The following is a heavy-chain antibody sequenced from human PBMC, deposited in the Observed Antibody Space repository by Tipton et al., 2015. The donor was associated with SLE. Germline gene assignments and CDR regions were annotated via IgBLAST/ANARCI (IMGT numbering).Heavy chain of an antibody. CDR2: ISGHNGNT. V-gene: IGHV1-18*01. D-gene: IGHD2-2*01. Sequence: QSGAEVKKPGASVKVSCKASGYTFTSYGIYWVRQAPGQGLEWMGWISGHNGNTNYVQKSQDRVTMTTDTSTSTAYMELRSLRSDDTAVYYCARRVPGASSLRWLDPWGQGTLVTVSS. J-gene: IGHJ5*02. CDR3: ARRVPGASSLRWLDP. CDR1: GYTFTSYG.